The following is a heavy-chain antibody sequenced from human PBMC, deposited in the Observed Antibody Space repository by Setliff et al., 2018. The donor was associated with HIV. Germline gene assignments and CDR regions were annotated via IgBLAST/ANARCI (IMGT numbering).Heavy chain of an antibody. CDR2: IFSSGST. CDR1: GDSISSYS. Sequence: SETLSLTCTVSGDSISSYSWNWIRQSPGGGLEWIGFIFSSGSTKDNTSLQSRVTMSIDTSKNQFSLRLTSVTAADTAVYYCARRIDDSGSFPDKNWFDTWCQGSLVTVSS. J-gene: IGHJ5*02. D-gene: IGHD3-10*01. CDR3: ARRIDDSGSFPDKNWFDT. V-gene: IGHV4-4*09.